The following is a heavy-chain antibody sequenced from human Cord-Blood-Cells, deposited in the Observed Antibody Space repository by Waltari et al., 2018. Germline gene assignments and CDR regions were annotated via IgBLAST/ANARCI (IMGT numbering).Heavy chain of an antibody. CDR3: ANLGELGIFDY. V-gene: IGHV4-34*01. Sequence: QVQLQQWGAGLLKPSETLSLTCAVYGGSFSGYYWSWIRQPPGKGQAWIGEINHSGSTNYNPTLKSRVTISVDTSKNQFSLKLSSVTAADTAVYYCANLGELGIFDYWGQGTLVTVSS. CDR1: GGSFSGYY. D-gene: IGHD1-26*01. J-gene: IGHJ4*02. CDR2: INHSGST.